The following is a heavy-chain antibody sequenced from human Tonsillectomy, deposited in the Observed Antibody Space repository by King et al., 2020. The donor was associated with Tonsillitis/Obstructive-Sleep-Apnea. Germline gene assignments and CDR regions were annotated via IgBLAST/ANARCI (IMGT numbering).Heavy chain of an antibody. CDR3: ARDPYGDSGITLS. V-gene: IGHV3-48*02. J-gene: IGHJ5*02. CDR1: GFTFSSYS. Sequence: VQLVESGGGLVQPGGSLRLSCAASGFTFSSYSMNWVRQAPGKGLEWVSYIDNGSGTIYYADSVKGRFTVSRDNAKNSLYLQMNSLRDEDTAVYYCARDPYGDSGITLSWGQGTLVTVSS. D-gene: IGHD4-17*01. CDR2: IDNGSGTI.